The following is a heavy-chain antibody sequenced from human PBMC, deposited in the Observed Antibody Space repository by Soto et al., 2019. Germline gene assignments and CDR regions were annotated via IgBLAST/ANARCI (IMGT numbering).Heavy chain of an antibody. D-gene: IGHD2-15*01. CDR3: ARGDFVMSI. V-gene: IGHV3-21*01. Sequence: EVQLVESAGGLVKPGGSLRLSCAASGFTFSSYSMNWVRQAPGKGLEWVSSISRSGRYMYYAESMKGRFTISRDNAKKSRYLQMNSLSADDTAVYYCARGDFVMSIWGQGTLVTVSS. J-gene: IGHJ4*02. CDR1: GFTFSSYS. CDR2: ISRSGRYM.